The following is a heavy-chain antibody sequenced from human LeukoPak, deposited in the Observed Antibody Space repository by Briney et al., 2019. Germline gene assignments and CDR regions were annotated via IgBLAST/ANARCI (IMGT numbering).Heavy chain of an antibody. D-gene: IGHD1-26*01. CDR3: AGDFSGSYYFPPWFDP. CDR1: GFTFRSYG. Sequence: GGTLRLSCAASGFTFRSYGMNWVRQAPGKGLEWVANIKEDGGEKYYVDSVKGRFTISRDNAKNSLYLQMNSLRAEDTAVYYCAGDFSGSYYFPPWFDPWGQGTLVTVSS. J-gene: IGHJ5*02. CDR2: IKEDGGEK. V-gene: IGHV3-7*01.